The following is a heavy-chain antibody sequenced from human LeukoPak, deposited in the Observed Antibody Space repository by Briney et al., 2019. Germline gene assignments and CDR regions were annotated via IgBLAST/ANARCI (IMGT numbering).Heavy chain of an antibody. J-gene: IGHJ6*02. CDR3: AKDFYDSSGYLLYGMDV. CDR2: ISGSGGST. V-gene: IGHV3-23*01. CDR1: GFTFSSYA. D-gene: IGHD3-22*01. Sequence: GGSLRLSCAASGFTFSSYAMSWVRQAPGKGLEWVSAISGSGGSTYYADSVKGRFTISRDNSKNTLYLQMNSLRAEDTAVYYCAKDFYDSSGYLLYGMDVWGQGTTVTVSS.